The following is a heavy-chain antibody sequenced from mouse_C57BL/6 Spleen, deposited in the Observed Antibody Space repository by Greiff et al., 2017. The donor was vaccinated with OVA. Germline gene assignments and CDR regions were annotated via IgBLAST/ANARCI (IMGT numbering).Heavy chain of an antibody. J-gene: IGHJ4*01. CDR2: IYPGDGDT. V-gene: IGHV1-80*01. CDR3: ARGAALYDMGY. D-gene: IGHD3-1*01. Sequence: QVQLQQSGAELVKPGASVKISCKASGYAFSSYWMNWVKQRPGKGLEWIGQIYPGDGDTNYNGKFKGKATLTADKSSSTAYMQLSSLTSEDSAVYLCARGAALYDMGYWGKGTTVTVSS. CDR1: GYAFSSYW.